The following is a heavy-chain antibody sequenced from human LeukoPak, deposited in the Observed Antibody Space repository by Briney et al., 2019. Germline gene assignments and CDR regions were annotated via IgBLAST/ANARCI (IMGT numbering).Heavy chain of an antibody. CDR1: GYTFIAHY. CDR3: ARGDGSSWLEY. Sequence: ASVKVSCKTSGYTFIAHYIHWVRQAPGRGLEWIGWMTPYSGDTRSTQKFQGRVIMTRDTSINTAYMDLSDLTFDDTAVYYCARGDGSSWLEYWGQGTLVTVSS. V-gene: IGHV1-2*02. CDR2: MTPYSGDT. D-gene: IGHD6-13*01. J-gene: IGHJ4*02.